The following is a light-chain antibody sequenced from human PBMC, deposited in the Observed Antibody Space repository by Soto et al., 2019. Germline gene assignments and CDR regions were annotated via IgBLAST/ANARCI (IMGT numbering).Light chain of an antibody. V-gene: IGLV1-40*01. CDR2: GNS. Sequence: QSVLTQPPSVSGAPGQRVTISCTGSSSNIGAGYDVHWYQQLPGTAPKLLIYGNSNRPSGVPDRFSGSQSGTSASLAITGLQAEDEADYYCQAYDSSLSGDVFGTGTKLPVL. CDR3: QAYDSSLSGDV. CDR1: SSNIGAGYD. J-gene: IGLJ1*01.